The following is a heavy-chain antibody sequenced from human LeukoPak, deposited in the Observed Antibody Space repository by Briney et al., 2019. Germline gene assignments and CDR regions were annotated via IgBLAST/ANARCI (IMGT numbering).Heavy chain of an antibody. CDR1: GFTFSSYA. Sequence: PGRSLRLSCAASGFTFSSYAMHWVRQAPGKGLEWVAVISYDGSNKYYADSVKGRFTISRDNSKNTLYLQMNSLRAEDTAVYYCAREGATVKFFDYWGQGTLVTVSS. J-gene: IGHJ4*02. V-gene: IGHV3-30*01. CDR3: AREGATVKFFDY. CDR2: ISYDGSNK. D-gene: IGHD4-17*01.